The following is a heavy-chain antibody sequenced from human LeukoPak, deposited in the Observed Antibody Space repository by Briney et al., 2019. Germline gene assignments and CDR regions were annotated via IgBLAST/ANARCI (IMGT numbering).Heavy chain of an antibody. CDR2: IKSKTDGGTT. J-gene: IGHJ6*02. CDR1: GFTFTNAW. D-gene: IGHD2-21*02. Sequence: GGSLRLSCAASGFTFTNAWMHWVRQAPGKGLEWVGRIKSKTDGGTTDYAAPVEGRFTISRDDSKNTLYLQMNSLRAEDTAVYYCARDGGAYCGGDCPPTDVWGQGTTVTVSS. V-gene: IGHV3-15*07. CDR3: ARDGGAYCGGDCPPTDV.